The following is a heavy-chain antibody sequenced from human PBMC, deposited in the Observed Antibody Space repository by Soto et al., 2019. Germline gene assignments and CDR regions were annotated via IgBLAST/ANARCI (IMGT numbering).Heavy chain of an antibody. Sequence: ASVKVSCKASGYTFTSYGISWVRQDPGQWLEWMGWISAYNGNTNYAQKLQGRVTMTTDTSTSTAYMELRSLRSDDTAVYYCARDHIEAAAGFFDYWGQGTLVTVSS. V-gene: IGHV1-18*01. J-gene: IGHJ4*02. CDR1: GYTFTSYG. CDR3: ARDHIEAAAGFFDY. D-gene: IGHD6-13*01. CDR2: ISAYNGNT.